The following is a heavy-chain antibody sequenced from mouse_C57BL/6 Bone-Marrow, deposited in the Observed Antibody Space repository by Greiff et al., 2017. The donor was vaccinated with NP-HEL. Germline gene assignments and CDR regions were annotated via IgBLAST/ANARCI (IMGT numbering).Heavy chain of an antibody. Sequence: EVKLMESGGGLVQPGGSLKLSCAASGFTFSDYGMAWVRQAPRKGPEWVAFISNLAYSSYYADTVTGRFTISRENAKNTRYLEMSSLRSEDTAMYYCARRGYDYDEGYAMDYWGQGTSVTVSS. V-gene: IGHV5-15*04. CDR2: ISNLAYSS. D-gene: IGHD2-4*01. CDR1: GFTFSDYG. J-gene: IGHJ4*01. CDR3: ARRGYDYDEGYAMDY.